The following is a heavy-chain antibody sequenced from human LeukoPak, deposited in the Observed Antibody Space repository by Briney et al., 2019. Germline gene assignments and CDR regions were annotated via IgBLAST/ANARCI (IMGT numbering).Heavy chain of an antibody. CDR3: AREGVYYGSGSYYKPIDY. CDR2: IYYSGST. V-gene: IGHV4-59*01. J-gene: IGHJ4*02. CDR1: GGSISSYY. Sequence: SETLSLTCTVSGGSISSYYWSWIRQPPGKGLEWIGYIYYSGSTNYNPSLKSRVTISVDTSKNQFSLKLSSVTAADTAVYYCAREGVYYGSGSYYKPIDYWGQGTLVTVSS. D-gene: IGHD3-10*01.